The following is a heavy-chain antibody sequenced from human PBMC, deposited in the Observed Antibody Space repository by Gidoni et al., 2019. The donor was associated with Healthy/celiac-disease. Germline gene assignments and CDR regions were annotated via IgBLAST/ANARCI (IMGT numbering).Heavy chain of an antibody. CDR3: TTSRWGLWFGEQGY. J-gene: IGHJ4*02. V-gene: IGHV3-15*01. Sequence: EVQLVESGGGLVKPGGSLRLSCAASGFTFSNAWMSWVRQAPGKGLEWVGRIKSKTDGGTTDYAAPVKGRFTISRDDSKNTLYLQMNSLKTEDTAVYYCTTSRWGLWFGEQGYWGQGTLVTVSS. D-gene: IGHD3-10*01. CDR2: IKSKTDGGTT. CDR1: GFTFSNAW.